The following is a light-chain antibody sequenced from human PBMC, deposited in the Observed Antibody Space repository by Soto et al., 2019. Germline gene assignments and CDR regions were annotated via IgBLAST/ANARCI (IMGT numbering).Light chain of an antibody. CDR1: GSNIGSNT. Sequence: QPVLTQPPSASGTPGQRVTISCSGSGSNIGSNTVNWYQQFPGTAPKLIIYSNNQRPSGVPDRFSGSKSGTSASLAISGLQSEDEADYYCAGWDDSLSGLWVFGGGTKLTVL. V-gene: IGLV1-44*01. CDR3: AGWDDSLSGLWV. J-gene: IGLJ3*02. CDR2: SNN.